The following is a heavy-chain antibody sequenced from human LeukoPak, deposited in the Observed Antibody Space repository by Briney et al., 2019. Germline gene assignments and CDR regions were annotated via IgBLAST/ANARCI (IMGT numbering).Heavy chain of an antibody. J-gene: IGHJ4*02. CDR1: GFTFSSYC. V-gene: IGHV3-7*01. CDR2: MQPDGGEK. D-gene: IGHD3-22*01. CDR3: ARGRFYYDSSGYSSFYY. Sequence: GGSLRLSCAASGFTFSSYCMSWVRQAPGKGLEWVANMQPDGGEKYYVDSVKGRFTISRGNAKNSLYLQMNSLRAEDTAVYYCARGRFYYDSSGYSSFYYWGQGALVTVSS.